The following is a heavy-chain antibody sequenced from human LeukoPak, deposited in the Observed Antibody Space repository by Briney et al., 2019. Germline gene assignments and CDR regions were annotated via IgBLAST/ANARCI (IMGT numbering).Heavy chain of an antibody. D-gene: IGHD6-13*01. V-gene: IGHV1-8*01. CDR1: GYTFTSYD. CDR2: MNPNSGNT. Sequence: ASVKVSCKASGYTFTSYDINWVRQATGQGLEWMGWMNPNSGNTGYAQKYQGRVTMTRNTSISTAYMELSSLRSEDTAVYYCARQGIAAAGTEDYWGQGTLVTVSS. CDR3: ARQGIAAAGTEDY. J-gene: IGHJ4*02.